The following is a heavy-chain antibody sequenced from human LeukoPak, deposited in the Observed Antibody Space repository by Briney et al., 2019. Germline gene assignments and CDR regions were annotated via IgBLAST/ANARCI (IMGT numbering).Heavy chain of an antibody. CDR3: ASFGNGDHDAFDI. CDR2: ISISGSTI. D-gene: IGHD3-10*01. CDR1: GFIFSSYC. Sequence: GGSLRLSCAASGFIFSSYCMNWVRQAPGKGLEWISYISISGSTIYYADSVKGRFTISRDNAKNSLYLQMDSLRAEDTAVYYCASFGNGDHDAFDIWGQGTMVTVSS. J-gene: IGHJ3*02. V-gene: IGHV3-48*04.